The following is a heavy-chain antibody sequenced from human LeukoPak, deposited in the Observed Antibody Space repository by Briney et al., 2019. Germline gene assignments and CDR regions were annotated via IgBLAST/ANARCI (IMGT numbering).Heavy chain of an antibody. CDR1: GGSISGDNW. CDR2: IYDSGST. Sequence: SGTLSLTCAVSGGSISGDNWWSGVRQPPGKGREGSGEIYDSGSTNYNPSLKSRVTISVDKSENQFSLKLSSVTAADTAVYYCARWASGYYDSSGTHYRYFDYWGQGTLVTVSS. J-gene: IGHJ4*02. D-gene: IGHD3-22*01. V-gene: IGHV4-4*02. CDR3: ARWASGYYDSSGTHYRYFDY.